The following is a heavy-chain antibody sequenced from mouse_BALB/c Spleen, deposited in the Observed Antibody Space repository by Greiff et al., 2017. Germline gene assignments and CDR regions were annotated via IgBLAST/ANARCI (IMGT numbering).Heavy chain of an antibody. Sequence: QVQLKESGPGLVAPSQSLSITCTVSGFSLTSYGVHWVRQPPGKGLEWLGVIWAGGSTNYNSALMSRLSISKDNSKSQVFLKMNSLQTDDTAMDYGARGGMITKGGAMDYGGQGTAVTVAA. V-gene: IGHV2-9*02. CDR2: IWAGGST. CDR1: GFSLTSYG. J-gene: IGHJ4*01. D-gene: IGHD2-4*01. CDR3: ARGGMITKGGAMDY.